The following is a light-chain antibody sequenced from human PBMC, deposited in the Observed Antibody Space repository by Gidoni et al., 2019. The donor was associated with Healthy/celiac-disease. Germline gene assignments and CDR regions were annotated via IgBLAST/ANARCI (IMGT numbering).Light chain of an antibody. CDR2: WAS. CDR1: QSVLYSSNNKNY. V-gene: IGKV4-1*01. Sequence: DIVMTQSPDSLAVSLGERATINCKSSQSVLYSSNNKNYLAWYQQKPGQPPKLLIYWASTRESGVPDRFSGSGSGTDFTLTISSLQAEDVAVYYCQQYYSTSFXQXTKVEIK. J-gene: IGKJ1*01. CDR3: QQYYSTS.